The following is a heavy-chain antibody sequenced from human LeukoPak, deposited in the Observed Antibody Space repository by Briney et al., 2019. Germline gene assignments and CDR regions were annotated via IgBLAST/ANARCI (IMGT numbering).Heavy chain of an antibody. J-gene: IGHJ4*02. CDR3: AKGSSAYYASPYYFDY. CDR2: ISGSGDAT. V-gene: IGHV3-23*01. D-gene: IGHD3-22*01. Sequence: GGSPRLSCAASGFTFGSYAMSWVRQAPGKGLEWVSAISGSGDATYYADSVKGRFTISRDNSKNTLYLQMNSLRAEDTAVYYWAKGSSAYYASPYYFDYWGQGTLVTVSS. CDR1: GFTFGSYA.